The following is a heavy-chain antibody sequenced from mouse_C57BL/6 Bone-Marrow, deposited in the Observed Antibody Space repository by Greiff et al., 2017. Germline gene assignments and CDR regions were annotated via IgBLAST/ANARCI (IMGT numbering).Heavy chain of an antibody. CDR3: ARSLLRIAY. J-gene: IGHJ3*01. V-gene: IGHV1-59*01. Sequence: QVQLQQPGAELVRPGTSVKLSCKASGYTFTSYWMHWVKQRPGQGLEWIGVIDPSDSYTNYNQKFKCKATLTVDTSSSTAYMQLSSLTSEDAAVYYCARSLLRIAYWGQGTLVTVSA. CDR2: IDPSDSYT. CDR1: GYTFTSYW. D-gene: IGHD1-2*01.